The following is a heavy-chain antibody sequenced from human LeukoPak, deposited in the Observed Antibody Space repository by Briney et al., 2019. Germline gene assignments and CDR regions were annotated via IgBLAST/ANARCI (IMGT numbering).Heavy chain of an antibody. CDR2: ISYDGSNN. CDR3: ARTGPHMIVVVRPPDF. Sequence: GGSLRLSCAASGFTFSSYAMSWVRQAPGKGLEWVAVISYDGSNNYYADSVKGRFTISRDNSKNILYLQVNSLRTEDAALYYCARTGPHMIVVVRPPDFWGQGTLVTVSS. CDR1: GFTFSSYA. V-gene: IGHV3-30*03. D-gene: IGHD3-22*01. J-gene: IGHJ4*02.